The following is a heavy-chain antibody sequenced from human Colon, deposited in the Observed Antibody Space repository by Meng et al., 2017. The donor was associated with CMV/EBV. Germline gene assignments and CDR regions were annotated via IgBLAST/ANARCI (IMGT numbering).Heavy chain of an antibody. CDR1: GFSFSNYS. Sequence: GGSLRLSCAASGFSFSNYSMSWVRQAPGKGLEWVSSITSSSGSIYYADSVKGRFTIFRDNAKNSLHLEMNSLRADDTAVYYCAKVNSGIAAAGGGYYYGMDVWGQGTTVTVSS. D-gene: IGHD6-13*01. CDR3: AKVNSGIAAAGGGYYYGMDV. J-gene: IGHJ6*02. V-gene: IGHV3-48*04. CDR2: ITSSSGSI.